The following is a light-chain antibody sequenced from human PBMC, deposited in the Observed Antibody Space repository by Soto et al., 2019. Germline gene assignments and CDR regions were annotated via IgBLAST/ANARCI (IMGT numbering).Light chain of an antibody. J-gene: IGLJ1*01. CDR3: SSYKSSGNYV. Sequence: QSVLTQPASVSGSPGQSIAISCTGSSRDVGGYNYVSWYQHHPGKAPKLMIYDVTNRPSGVSDRFSGSKSGNTASLTISGLQAEDEADYYCSSYKSSGNYVFGTGTKVTVL. CDR1: SRDVGGYNY. V-gene: IGLV2-14*03. CDR2: DVT.